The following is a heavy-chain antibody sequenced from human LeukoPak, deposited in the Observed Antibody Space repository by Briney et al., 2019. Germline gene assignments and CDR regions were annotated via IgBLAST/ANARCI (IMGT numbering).Heavy chain of an antibody. J-gene: IGHJ4*02. V-gene: IGHV4-39*07. Sequence: SETLSLTCTVSGGSISSSSYYWGWIRQPPGKGLEWIGSIYYSGSTYYNPSLKSRVTISVDTSKNQFSLKLSSVTAADTAVYYCARGDYYDSSGQYFDYWGQGTLVTVSS. D-gene: IGHD3-22*01. CDR2: IYYSGST. CDR3: ARGDYYDSSGQYFDY. CDR1: GGSISSSSYY.